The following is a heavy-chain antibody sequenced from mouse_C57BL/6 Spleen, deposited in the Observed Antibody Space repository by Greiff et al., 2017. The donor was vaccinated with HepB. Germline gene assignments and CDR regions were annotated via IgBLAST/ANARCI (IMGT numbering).Heavy chain of an antibody. J-gene: IGHJ3*01. CDR2: IDPETGGT. CDR3: TRWGAAY. CDR1: GYTFTDYE. Sequence: VQLKESGAELVRPGASVTLSCKASGYTFTDYEMHWVKQTPVHGLEWIGAIDPETGGTAYNQKFKGKAILTADKSSSTAYMELRSLTSEDSAVYYCTRWGAAYWGQGTLVTVSA. V-gene: IGHV1-15*01.